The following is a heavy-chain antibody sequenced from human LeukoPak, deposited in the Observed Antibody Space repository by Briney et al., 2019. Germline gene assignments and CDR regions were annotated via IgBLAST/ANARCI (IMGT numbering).Heavy chain of an antibody. CDR3: ASYYDSRRGAFDI. J-gene: IGHJ3*02. CDR1: GGSISSGGYS. V-gene: IGHV4-30-2*01. D-gene: IGHD3-22*01. Sequence: SETLSLTCTVSGGSISSGGYSWSWIRQPPGKGLEWIGYIYHSGSTYYNPSLKSRVTISVDRPKNQFSLKLSSVTAADTAVYYCASYYDSRRGAFDIWGQGTMVTVSS. CDR2: IYHSGST.